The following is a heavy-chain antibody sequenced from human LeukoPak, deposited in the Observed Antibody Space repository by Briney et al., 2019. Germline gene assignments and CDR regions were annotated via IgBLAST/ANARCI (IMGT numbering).Heavy chain of an antibody. J-gene: IGHJ4*02. CDR1: GFTFSSYA. V-gene: IGHV3-23*01. Sequence: GGSLRLSCAASGFTFSSYAMSWVRQAPGRGLEWVSGISDSGGTTYYADSVKGRFTIYRDNSKNTLYLQMNSLRAEDTAVYYCAKGLLDPGFSSSSSCYWGQGTLVTVSS. D-gene: IGHD6-6*01. CDR2: ISDSGGTT. CDR3: AKGLLDPGFSSSSSCY.